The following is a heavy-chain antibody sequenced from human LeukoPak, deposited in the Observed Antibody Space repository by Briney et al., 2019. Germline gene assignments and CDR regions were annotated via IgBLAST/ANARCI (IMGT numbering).Heavy chain of an antibody. CDR2: INPSGGST. CDR3: ARVRDFWSGYYFGGYDP. Sequence: ASVKVSCKASGYTFTSYYMHWVRQAPGQGLEWMGIINPSGGSTSYAQKFQGRVTMTRDTSTSTVYMELSSLRSEDTAVYYCARVRDFWSGYYFGGYDPWGQGTLVTVPS. V-gene: IGHV1-46*01. D-gene: IGHD3-3*01. J-gene: IGHJ5*02. CDR1: GYTFTSYY.